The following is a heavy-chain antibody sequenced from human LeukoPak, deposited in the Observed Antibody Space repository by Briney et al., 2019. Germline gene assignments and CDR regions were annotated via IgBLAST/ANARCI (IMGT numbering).Heavy chain of an antibody. CDR1: GFTFSSYS. J-gene: IGHJ4*02. CDR2: ISGTSRTI. CDR3: AKDGWLESGRPPFYFDS. V-gene: IGHV3-48*01. D-gene: IGHD3-10*01. Sequence: RPGGSLRLSCAASGFTFSSYSMNWVRQAPGKGLQWLSYISGTSRTIYYADSVKGRFAISRDNARNSLYLQMSSLRVEDTAVYYCAKDGWLESGRPPFYFDSWGQGTLVTVSS.